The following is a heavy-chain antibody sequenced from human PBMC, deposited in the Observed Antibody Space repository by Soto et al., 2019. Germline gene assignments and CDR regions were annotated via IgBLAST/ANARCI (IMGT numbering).Heavy chain of an antibody. CDR1: GFTFSSYA. CDR2: ISYDGSNK. CDR3: ARRVRGVMDY. D-gene: IGHD3-10*01. J-gene: IGHJ4*02. V-gene: IGHV3-30-3*01. Sequence: PGGSLRLSCAASGFTFSSYAMHWVRQAPGKGLEWVAVISYDGSNKYYADSVKGRFTISRDNSKNTLYLQMNSLRAEDTAVYYCARRVRGVMDYWGQGTLVTVSS.